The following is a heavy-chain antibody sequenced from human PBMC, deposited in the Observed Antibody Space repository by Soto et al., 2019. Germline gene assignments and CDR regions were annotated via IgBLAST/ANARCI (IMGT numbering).Heavy chain of an antibody. Sequence: QVQLVQSGAEVKKPGASVKVSCKASGYTFTSYGISWVRQAPGQGLEWMGWINPYNGNTNYAQKLQVRVTMTTDTSTNTAYMELRSLRSDATAVYYCARDWFGIDYWGQGTLVTVSS. V-gene: IGHV1-18*01. D-gene: IGHD3-16*01. CDR2: INPYNGNT. CDR3: ARDWFGIDY. CDR1: GYTFTSYG. J-gene: IGHJ4*02.